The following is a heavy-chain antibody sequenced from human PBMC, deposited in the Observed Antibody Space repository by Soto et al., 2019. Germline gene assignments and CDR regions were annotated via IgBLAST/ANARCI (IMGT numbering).Heavy chain of an antibody. CDR1: EFIFSDFA. CDR2: ISNSGGTT. CDR3: AKVTYYYDGTAKGWFDS. J-gene: IGHJ5*01. V-gene: IGHV3-23*01. Sequence: GGSLRLSCAASEFIFSDFAMGWVRQAPRKGLEWVSGISNSGGTTNYADSVKGRFTISRDNAKNTLYLQMNSLRVEDTALYYCAKVTYYYDGTAKGWFDSWGQGTLVTVSS. D-gene: IGHD3-22*01.